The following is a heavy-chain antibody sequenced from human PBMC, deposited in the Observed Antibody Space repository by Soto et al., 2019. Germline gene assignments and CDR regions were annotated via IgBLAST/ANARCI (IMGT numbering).Heavy chain of an antibody. CDR2: ISGSGGST. CDR3: AKDQDIMTSTSNFDY. V-gene: IGHV3-23*01. Sequence: GGSLRLSCAASGFTFSSYAMSWVRQAPGKGLEWVSAISGSGGSTYYADSVKGRFTISRDNSKNTLYLQMNSLRAEDTAVYYCAKDQDIMTSTSNFDYWGQGTLVTVSS. D-gene: IGHD5-12*01. CDR1: GFTFSSYA. J-gene: IGHJ4*02.